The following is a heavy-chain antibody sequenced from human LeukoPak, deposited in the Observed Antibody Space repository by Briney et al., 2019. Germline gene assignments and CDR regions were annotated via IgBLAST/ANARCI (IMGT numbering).Heavy chain of an antibody. D-gene: IGHD2-21*01. V-gene: IGHV1-69*04. CDR2: IIPILGIA. CDR3: ARAVDYYYHFDY. J-gene: IGHJ4*02. CDR1: GGTFSSYA. Sequence: ASVKVSCKASGGTFSSYAISWVRQAPGQGLEWMGRIIPILGIANYALKFQGRVTITADKSTSTAYMELSSLRSEDTAVYYCARAVDYYYHFDYWGQGTLVTVSS.